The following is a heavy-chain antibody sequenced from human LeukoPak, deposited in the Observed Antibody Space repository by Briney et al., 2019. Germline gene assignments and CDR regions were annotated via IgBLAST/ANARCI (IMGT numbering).Heavy chain of an antibody. J-gene: IGHJ4*02. Sequence: EASETLSLTCAVYGGSFSGYYWSWIRQPPGKGLEWIGEINHSGSTNYNPSLKSRVTISVDTSKNQFSLKLSSVTAADTAVYYCARLEVVTPPYYFDYWGQGTLVTVSS. CDR3: ARLEVVTPPYYFDY. V-gene: IGHV4-34*01. D-gene: IGHD4-23*01. CDR1: GGSFSGYY. CDR2: INHSGST.